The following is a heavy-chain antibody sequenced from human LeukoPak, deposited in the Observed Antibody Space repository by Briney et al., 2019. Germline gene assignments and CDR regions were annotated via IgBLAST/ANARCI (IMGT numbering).Heavy chain of an antibody. CDR1: GGSISSGDYY. J-gene: IGHJ4*02. V-gene: IGHV4-30-4*01. CDR2: IYYSGST. CDR3: ARVKIPDYDILTGHPDY. D-gene: IGHD3-9*01. Sequence: SETLSLTCTVSGGSISSGDYYWSWIRQPPGKGLEWIGYIYYSGSTYYNPSLKSRVTISVDTSKNQFSLKLSSVTAADTAVYYCARVKIPDYDILTGHPDYWGQGTLVTVSS.